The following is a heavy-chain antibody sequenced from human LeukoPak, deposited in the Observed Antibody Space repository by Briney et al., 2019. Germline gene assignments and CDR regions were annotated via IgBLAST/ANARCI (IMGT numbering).Heavy chain of an antibody. V-gene: IGHV1-2*02. Sequence: ASVKVSCKASGYTFTGYYMHWVRQAPGQGLEWMGWINPNSGGTNYAQKFQGRVTMTRDTSISTAYMELSRLRSDDTAVYYCARGIDYYDSSVLIDYWGQGTLVTVSS. J-gene: IGHJ4*02. CDR2: INPNSGGT. CDR3: ARGIDYYDSSVLIDY. CDR1: GYTFTGYY. D-gene: IGHD3-22*01.